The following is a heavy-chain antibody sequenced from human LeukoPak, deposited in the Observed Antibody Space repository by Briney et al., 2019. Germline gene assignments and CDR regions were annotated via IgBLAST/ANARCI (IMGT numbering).Heavy chain of an antibody. Sequence: GGSLRLSCAASGFTFSSYAMTWVRQAPGKGLEWVSAISGSGVSTYYADSVQGRFTTSRDNSKNILYLQMNSLRAEDTAVYYCAKDLSSSWPNAFHIWGQGTMVTVSS. V-gene: IGHV3-23*01. CDR2: ISGSGVST. CDR1: GFTFSSYA. CDR3: AKDLSSSWPNAFHI. D-gene: IGHD6-13*01. J-gene: IGHJ3*02.